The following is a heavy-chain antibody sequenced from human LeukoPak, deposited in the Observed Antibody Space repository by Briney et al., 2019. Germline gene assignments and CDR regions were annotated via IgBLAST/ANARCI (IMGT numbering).Heavy chain of an antibody. CDR3: AKDSYCGGDCYSTYYFDY. J-gene: IGHJ4*02. D-gene: IGHD2-21*02. CDR2: ISYDGSNK. CDR1: GFTFSSYG. Sequence: GSLRLSCVASGFTFSSYGMHWVRQAPGKGLEWVAVISYDGSNKYYADSVKGRFTISRDNSKNTLYLQMNSLRAEDTAVYYCAKDSYCGGDCYSTYYFDYWGQGTLVTVSS. V-gene: IGHV3-30*18.